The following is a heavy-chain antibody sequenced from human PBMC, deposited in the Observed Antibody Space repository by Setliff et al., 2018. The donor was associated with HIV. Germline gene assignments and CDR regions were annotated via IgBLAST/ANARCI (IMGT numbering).Heavy chain of an antibody. D-gene: IGHD3-10*01. Sequence: SETLSLTCAVYGAFFSDYYWSWVRQPPGKGLAWIGEINHGGSTNYNPSLKSRVTISVDTSKNQFSLKLTSVTAADTAMYHCARSGGSGNYGGWFDPWGQGTRVTVSS. CDR3: ARSGGSGNYGGWFDP. V-gene: IGHV4-34*01. J-gene: IGHJ5*02. CDR1: GAFFSDYY. CDR2: INHGGST.